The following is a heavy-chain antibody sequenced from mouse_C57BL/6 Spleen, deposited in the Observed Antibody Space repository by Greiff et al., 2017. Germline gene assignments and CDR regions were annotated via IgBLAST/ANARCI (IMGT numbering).Heavy chain of an antibody. CDR1: GFTFSDYG. CDR3: ARPRYDYDPYYAMDY. J-gene: IGHJ4*01. D-gene: IGHD2-4*01. V-gene: IGHV5-17*01. CDR2: ISSGSSTI. Sequence: EVMLVESGGGLVKPGGSLKLSCAASGFTFSDYGMHWVRQAPEKGLEWVAYISSGSSTIYYADTVKGRFTISRDNAKNTLFLQMTSLRSEDTAMYYCARPRYDYDPYYAMDYWGQGTSVTVSS.